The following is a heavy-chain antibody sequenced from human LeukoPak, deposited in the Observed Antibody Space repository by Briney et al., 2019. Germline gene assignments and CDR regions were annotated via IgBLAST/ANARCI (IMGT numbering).Heavy chain of an antibody. CDR3: ARDLDGDPSFEY. CDR1: AFTFSSSD. CDR2: ITSSSTI. D-gene: IGHD4-17*01. Sequence: GGSLRLSCAASAFTFSSSDMNWVRQAPGKGLEWVSYITSSSTICYADSVKGRFTISRDNAKNSLYLQMNSLRDEDTAVYYCARDLDGDPSFEYWGQGTLVTVSS. J-gene: IGHJ4*02. V-gene: IGHV3-48*02.